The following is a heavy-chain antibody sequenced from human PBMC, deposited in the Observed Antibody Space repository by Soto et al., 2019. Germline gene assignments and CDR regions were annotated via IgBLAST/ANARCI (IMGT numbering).Heavy chain of an antibody. J-gene: IGHJ3*02. CDR2: ISAYNGNT. CDR3: AREWHDAFDI. CDR1: GGTFSSYT. V-gene: IGHV1-18*01. Sequence: GASVKVSCKASGGTFSSYTISWVRQAPGQGLEWMGWISAYNGNTNYAQKLQGRVTMTTDTSTSTAYMELRSLRSDDTAVYYCAREWHDAFDIWGQGTMVTVSS. D-gene: IGHD5-12*01.